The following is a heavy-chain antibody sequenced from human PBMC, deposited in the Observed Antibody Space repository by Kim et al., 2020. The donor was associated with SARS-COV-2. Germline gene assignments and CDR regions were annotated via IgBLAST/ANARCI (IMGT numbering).Heavy chain of an antibody. CDR3: AREWYYGSGSYYDWFDP. V-gene: IGHV4-39*07. D-gene: IGHD3-10*01. CDR2: IYYILST. Sequence: SETLSLTCTVSGGSISSSSYYWGWIRQPPGKWLLCIGSIYYILSTYYNPSLKIRVTISVYTSKNQFSLKLCSVTAADTAVYYCAREWYYGSGSYYDWFDPWGQGTLVTVSS. J-gene: IGHJ5*02. CDR1: GGSISSSSYY.